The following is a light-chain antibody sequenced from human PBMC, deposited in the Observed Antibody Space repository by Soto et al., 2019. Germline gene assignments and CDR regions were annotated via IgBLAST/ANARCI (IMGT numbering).Light chain of an antibody. Sequence: DIQMTQSPSTLSASVGDRVTITCRASQSINSWLAWYEQKPGKAPKLLIYKASSLESGVPSRFSGSVSGTEFTLTISSLQPDDFATYYCQQYNSYSWTFGQGTKVEV. CDR2: KAS. J-gene: IGKJ1*01. V-gene: IGKV1-5*03. CDR3: QQYNSYSWT. CDR1: QSINSW.